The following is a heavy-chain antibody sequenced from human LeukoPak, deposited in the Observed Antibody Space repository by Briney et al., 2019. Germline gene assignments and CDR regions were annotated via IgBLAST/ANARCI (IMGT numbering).Heavy chain of an antibody. V-gene: IGHV3-21*01. CDR3: ARDMAGMHY. CDR2: ISSSSSYI. J-gene: IGHJ4*02. CDR1: GFTFSSYS. D-gene: IGHD3-10*01. Sequence: GGSLRPSCATSGFTFSSYSMNWVRQAPGKGLEWVSSISSSSSYIYYADSVKGRFTISRDNAKNSLYLQMNSLRAEDTAVYYCARDMAGMHYWGQGTLVTVSS.